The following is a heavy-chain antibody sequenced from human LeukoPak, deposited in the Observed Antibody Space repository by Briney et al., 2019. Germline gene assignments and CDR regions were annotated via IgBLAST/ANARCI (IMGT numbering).Heavy chain of an antibody. J-gene: IGHJ3*02. CDR1: GYTFTGYY. V-gene: IGHV1-18*04. Sequence: ASVKVSCKASGYTFTGYYMHWVRQAPGQGLEWMGWISAYNGNTNYAQKLQGRVTMTTDTSTSTAYMELRSLRSDDTAVYYCARGVEYGVGSIDIWGQGTMVTVSS. CDR3: ARGVEYGVGSIDI. CDR2: ISAYNGNT. D-gene: IGHD2/OR15-2a*01.